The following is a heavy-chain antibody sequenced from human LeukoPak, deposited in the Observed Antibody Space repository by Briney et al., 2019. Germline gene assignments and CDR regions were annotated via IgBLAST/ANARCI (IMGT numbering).Heavy chain of an antibody. CDR1: RGSISNYY. CDR3: ARHEYSYGSGTYYYYGLDV. D-gene: IGHD3-10*01. V-gene: IGHV4-59*08. CDR2: IYYTGTT. Sequence: PSETLSLTCTVSRGSISNYYWNRIRQPPGRALEWIGYIYYTGTTNYNPSLKSRITISVDTSKDQFSLKLSSMTAADTAVYYCARHEYSYGSGTYYYYGLDVWGQGTTVTVSS. J-gene: IGHJ6*02.